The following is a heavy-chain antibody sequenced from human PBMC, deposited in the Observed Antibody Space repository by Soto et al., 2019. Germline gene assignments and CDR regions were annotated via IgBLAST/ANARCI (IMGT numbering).Heavy chain of an antibody. CDR3: ARWGTMGVLDV. Sequence: QVQLVESGGGVVQPGTSLRVSCVGSGFTFRSYVIHWVRQAPGKGLEWVALTSYDGSDKYYGDSVRGRFTISRDNSRNTLEMKMESLRLEETALYYCARWGTMGVLDVWGQSTLVYVSS. V-gene: IGHV3-30*19. J-gene: IGHJ1*01. CDR1: GFTFRSYV. D-gene: IGHD3-16*01. CDR2: TSYDGSDK.